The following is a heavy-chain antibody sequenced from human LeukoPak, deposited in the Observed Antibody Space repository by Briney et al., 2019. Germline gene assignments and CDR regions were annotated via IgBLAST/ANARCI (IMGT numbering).Heavy chain of an antibody. D-gene: IGHD3-22*01. CDR2: INTDGRST. J-gene: IGHJ4*02. CDR3: ASDGSYYYDSSGYYTDY. CDR1: GFTFSNYW. V-gene: IGHV3-74*01. Sequence: PGGSLRLSCTISGFTFSNYWMHWVRQAPGKGLVWVSRINTDGRSTNYADSVKGRFTISRDNAKNTLYLQMNSLRAEDTAVYYCASDGSYYYDSSGYYTDYWGQGTLATVSS.